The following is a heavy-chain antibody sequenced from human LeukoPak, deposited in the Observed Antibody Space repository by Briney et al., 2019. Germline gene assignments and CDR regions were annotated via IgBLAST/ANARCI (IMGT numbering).Heavy chain of an antibody. D-gene: IGHD6-25*01. CDR2: IYASGTI. Sequence: PSETLSLTCTVSSGSVTTYYWSWIRQPAGKGLEWIGRIYASGTINYNPSLKSRVSISMDTSKNQFSLKLTSVTAADTAVYYCARGSGYINFDYWGQGTLVTVSS. CDR3: ARGSGYINFDY. J-gene: IGHJ4*02. CDR1: SGSVTTYY. V-gene: IGHV4-4*07.